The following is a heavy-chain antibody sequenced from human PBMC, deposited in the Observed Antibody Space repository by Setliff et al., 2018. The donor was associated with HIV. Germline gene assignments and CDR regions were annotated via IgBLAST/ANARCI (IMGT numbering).Heavy chain of an antibody. CDR2: ISAYNGNT. J-gene: IGHJ6*02. Sequence: GASVKVSCKASGYTFTSYDISWVRQAPGQWLEWMGWISAYNGNTNYAQKLQGRVTMTTDTSTSTAYMELRSLRSDDTAVYYCAREIGDYYDSSGYYPPTDYYYGMDVWGQGTTVTVSS. V-gene: IGHV1-18*01. D-gene: IGHD3-22*01. CDR1: GYTFTSYD. CDR3: AREIGDYYDSSGYYPPTDYYYGMDV.